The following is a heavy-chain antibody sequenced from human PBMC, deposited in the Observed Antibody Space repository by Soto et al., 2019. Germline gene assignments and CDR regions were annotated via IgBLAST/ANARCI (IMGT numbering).Heavy chain of an antibody. CDR1: GYTFTSYA. CDR3: ARSGSSSWYRWFDY. J-gene: IGHJ4*02. V-gene: IGHV1-3*05. Sequence: QVQLVQSGAEEKKPGASVKVSCKASGYTFTSYAMHWVRQAPGQRLEWMGWINAGNGNTKYSQKFQGRVTITRDTSASTAYMELSSLRSEDTAVYYCARSGSSSWYRWFDYWGQGTLVTVSS. D-gene: IGHD6-13*01. CDR2: INAGNGNT.